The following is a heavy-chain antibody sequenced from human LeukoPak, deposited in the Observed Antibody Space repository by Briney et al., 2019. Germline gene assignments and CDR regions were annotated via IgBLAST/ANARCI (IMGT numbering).Heavy chain of an antibody. J-gene: IGHJ3*02. CDR2: IKEDGSEK. CDR3: ARNPGTTARDAFDI. V-gene: IGHV3-7*01. D-gene: IGHD1-1*01. CDR1: GFTFSGSY. Sequence: GGSLRLSCAASGFTFSGSYMSWVRQAPGEGLEWLAHIKEDGSEKYYVDSVKGRFTISRENAKNSLFLQMSSLRAEDTAVYYCARNPGTTARDAFDIWGQGTMVAVSS.